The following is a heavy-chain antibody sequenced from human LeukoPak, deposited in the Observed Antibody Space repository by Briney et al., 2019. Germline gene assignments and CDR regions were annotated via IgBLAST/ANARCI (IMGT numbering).Heavy chain of an antibody. CDR2: INHSGST. CDR1: GGSFSGYY. V-gene: IGHV4-34*01. CDR3: ARGWLIREYYDFWSGYYSDAFDI. D-gene: IGHD3-3*01. Sequence: PSETLSLTCAVYGGSFSGYYWSWIRQPPGKGLEWIGEINHSGSTNYNPSLKSRVTISVDTSKNQFSLKLSSVTAADTAVYYCARGWLIREYYDFWSGYYSDAFDIWGQGTMVTVSS. J-gene: IGHJ3*02.